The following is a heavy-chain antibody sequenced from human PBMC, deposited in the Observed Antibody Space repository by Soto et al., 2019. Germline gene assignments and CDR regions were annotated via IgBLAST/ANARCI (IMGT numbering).Heavy chain of an antibody. J-gene: IGHJ4*02. D-gene: IGHD2-15*01. CDR3: ARISCKGGSCYFDFDH. CDR1: GYSFKDHY. V-gene: IGHV1-46*02. CDR2: INPSGEHT. Sequence: ASVMVSCKASGYSFKDHYMYWVRQAPGRGLEWVGIINPSGEHTNYAQQFRGRVAMTRDTSTSTAYMELRSLRSEDTAVYFCARISCKGGSCYFDFDHWGQGTLVTVSS.